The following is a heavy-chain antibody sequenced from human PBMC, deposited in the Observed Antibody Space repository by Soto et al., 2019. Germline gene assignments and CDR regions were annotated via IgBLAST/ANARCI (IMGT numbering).Heavy chain of an antibody. CDR3: AREIRHHDYGDYGLDY. Sequence: ASVKVSCKASGYTFTSYGISWVRQAPGQGLEWMGWISAYNGNTNYAQKLQGRVTMTTDTSTSTAYTELRSLRSDDTAVYYCAREIRHHDYGDYGLDYWGQGTLVTVSS. V-gene: IGHV1-18*01. D-gene: IGHD4-17*01. CDR2: ISAYNGNT. CDR1: GYTFTSYG. J-gene: IGHJ4*02.